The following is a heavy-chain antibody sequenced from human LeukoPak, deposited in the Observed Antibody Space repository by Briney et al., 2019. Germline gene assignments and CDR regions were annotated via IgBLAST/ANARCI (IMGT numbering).Heavy chain of an antibody. J-gene: IGHJ6*03. D-gene: IGHD3-3*01. CDR1: GFTFSSYW. CDR3: ARVQRLSNRITIFGVDTPYYYYYYMDV. CDR2: IKQDGSEK. Sequence: GGSLRLSCAASGFTFSSYWMSWVRQAPGKGLEWVANIKQDGSEKYYVDSVKGRFTISRDNAKNSLYLQMNSLRAEDTAVYYCARVQRLSNRITIFGVDTPYYYYYYMDVWGKGTTVTVSS. V-gene: IGHV3-7*01.